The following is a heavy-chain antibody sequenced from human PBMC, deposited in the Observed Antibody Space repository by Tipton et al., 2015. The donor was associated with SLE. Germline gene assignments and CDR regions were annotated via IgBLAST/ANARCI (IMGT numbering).Heavy chain of an antibody. CDR2: IYYSGST. D-gene: IGHD3-3*01. CDR3: AREIRFLEWLSYYYYMDV. J-gene: IGHJ6*03. Sequence: LRLSCTVSGGSISSSDYYWTWIRQHPGKGLEWIGSIYYSGSTYYNPSLKSRVTISVDTSKNQFSLKLSSVTAADTAAYYCAREIRFLEWLSYYYYMDVWGKGTTVTVSS. CDR1: GGSISSSDYY. V-gene: IGHV4-39*07.